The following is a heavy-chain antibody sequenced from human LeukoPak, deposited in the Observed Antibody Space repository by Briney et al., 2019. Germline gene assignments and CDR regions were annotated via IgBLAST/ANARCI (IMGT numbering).Heavy chain of an antibody. V-gene: IGHV1-46*01. CDR1: RYMFTNYH. Sequence: ASVKVSCKVSRYMFTNYHMHWVRQAPGQGLEWMGVINTSDGGTSYAQKFQGRVTVTRDTSTSTVYMELSSLRSEDTAVYYCGRDDGYCGGDCYSGVDFWGQGTLVTVSS. J-gene: IGHJ4*02. D-gene: IGHD2-21*02. CDR3: GRDDGYCGGDCYSGVDF. CDR2: INTSDGGT.